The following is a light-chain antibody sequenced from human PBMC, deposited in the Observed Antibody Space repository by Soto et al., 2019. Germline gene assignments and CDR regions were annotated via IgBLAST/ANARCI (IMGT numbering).Light chain of an antibody. Sequence: NFMLTQPHSVSESPGKTVTISCTGSSGSIASNYVQWYQQRPGSAPTTVIYEDNQRPSWVPDRFSGSIDSSSNSASLTISGLKTEDEADYYCQSYDSYSVVFGGGTKLTVL. V-gene: IGLV6-57*02. CDR3: QSYDSYSVV. J-gene: IGLJ2*01. CDR1: SGSIASNY. CDR2: EDN.